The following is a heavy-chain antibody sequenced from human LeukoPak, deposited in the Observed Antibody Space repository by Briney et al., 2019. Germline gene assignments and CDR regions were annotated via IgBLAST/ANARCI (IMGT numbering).Heavy chain of an antibody. J-gene: IGHJ4*02. D-gene: IGHD2/OR15-2a*01. CDR1: GYPFTNHG. CDR3: ARDWPIVIADY. Sequence: ASVKVSCKTSGYPFTNHGVSWVRQAPGQGLEWMGWMNANSGDTNYAQRFQGRLTMTTDTSTTTAYMELRSLSSDDTAVYYCARDWPIVIADYWGQGTLVTVSS. CDR2: MNANSGDT. V-gene: IGHV1-18*01.